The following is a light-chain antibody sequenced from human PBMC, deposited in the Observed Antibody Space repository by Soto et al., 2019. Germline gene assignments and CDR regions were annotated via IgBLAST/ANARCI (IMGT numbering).Light chain of an antibody. CDR1: SSNVGSYHY. J-gene: IGLJ3*02. CDR3: CSYVHTTGWV. V-gene: IGLV2-23*01. CDR2: EDS. Sequence: QSALTQPASVSGSPGQSITISCTGTSSNVGSYHYVSWYQQHPGKSPKVIIHEDSKRPSGVSHRFSGSKTGNTASLTISGIQAEDEADYYCCSYVHTTGWVFGGGTKLTVL.